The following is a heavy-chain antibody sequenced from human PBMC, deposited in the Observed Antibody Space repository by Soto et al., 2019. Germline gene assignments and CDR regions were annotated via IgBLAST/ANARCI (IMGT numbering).Heavy chain of an antibody. CDR3: ARNDYGDQKPPFPDY. D-gene: IGHD4-17*01. Sequence: QVQLQESGPGLVKPSQTLSLTCTVSGGSISSGDYYWSWIRQPPGKGLEWIGHIYYSGSTYYNPSLTSRVTISVDTSKNQFSLKLSSVTAADTAVYYCARNDYGDQKPPFPDYWGQGTLVTVSS. V-gene: IGHV4-30-4*01. CDR1: GGSISSGDYY. J-gene: IGHJ4*02. CDR2: IYYSGST.